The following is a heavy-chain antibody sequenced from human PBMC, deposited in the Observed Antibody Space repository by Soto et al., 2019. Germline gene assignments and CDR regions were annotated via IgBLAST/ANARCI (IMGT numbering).Heavy chain of an antibody. CDR1: GGSLTNYF. V-gene: IGHV4-59*01. Sequence: QVQLQESGPGLVEPSETLSLTCTVSGGSLTNYFWTWIRQSPGKGLEWIAYIRYSGKTDYNPSLKSRVTISLDTPKNQFSLKLTSVTAADTAMYYCARFQYTVVTRFDLWGQGTMVIVSS. CDR3: ARFQYTVVTRFDL. CDR2: IRYSGKT. J-gene: IGHJ3*01. D-gene: IGHD2-21*02.